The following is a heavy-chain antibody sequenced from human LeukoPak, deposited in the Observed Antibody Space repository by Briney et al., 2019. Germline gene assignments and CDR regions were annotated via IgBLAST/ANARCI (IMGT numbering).Heavy chain of an antibody. CDR1: GFTFSSYS. V-gene: IGHV3-21*04. J-gene: IGHJ4*02. CDR2: ISSSSSYI. Sequence: GGSLRLSCAASGFTFSSYSMNWVRQAPGKGLEWVSSISSSSSYIYYADSVKGRFTISRDNAKNSLYLQMNSLRAEDTAVYYCAKNLRRVYSSGWYFFDYWGQGTLVTVSS. CDR3: AKNLRRVYSSGWYFFDY. D-gene: IGHD6-19*01.